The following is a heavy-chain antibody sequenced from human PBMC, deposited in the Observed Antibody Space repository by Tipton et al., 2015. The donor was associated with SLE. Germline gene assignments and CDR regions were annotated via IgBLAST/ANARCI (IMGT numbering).Heavy chain of an antibody. J-gene: IGHJ3*02. Sequence: TLSLTCTVSGGSISSYYWSWIRQPPGKGLEWIGCIYYSGSTNYNPSLKSRVTISVDTSKNQFSLKLSSVTAADTAVYYCARGGTTVTTAFDIWGQGTMVTVSS. CDR2: IYYSGST. V-gene: IGHV4-59*01. CDR1: GGSISSYY. CDR3: ARGGTTVTTAFDI. D-gene: IGHD4-17*01.